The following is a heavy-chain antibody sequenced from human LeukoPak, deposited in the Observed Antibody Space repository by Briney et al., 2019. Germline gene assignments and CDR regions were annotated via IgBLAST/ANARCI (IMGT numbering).Heavy chain of an antibody. J-gene: IGHJ6*02. CDR3: AKVESFYGSGSPPKHYYYGMDG. D-gene: IGHD3-10*01. Sequence: GGSLRLSCAASGFTFSSYAMSWVRQAPGKGLEWVSAISGSGGSTYYADSVKGRFTISRDNSKNTLYLQMNSLRAEDTAVYYCAKVESFYGSGSPPKHYYYGMDGWGQGTTVTVSS. CDR2: ISGSGGST. V-gene: IGHV3-23*01. CDR1: GFTFSSYA.